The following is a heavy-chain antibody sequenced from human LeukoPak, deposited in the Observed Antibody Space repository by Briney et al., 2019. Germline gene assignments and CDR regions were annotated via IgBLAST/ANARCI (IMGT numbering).Heavy chain of an antibody. J-gene: IGHJ5*02. CDR1: GGSFSGYY. Sequence: PSETLSLTCAVYGGSFSGYYWSWIRQPPGKGLEWIGEINHSGSTNYNPSPKSRVTISVDTSKNQFSLKLSSVTAADTAVYYCARAGYCSGGSCYSRYNWFDPWGQGTLVTVSS. CDR2: INHSGST. D-gene: IGHD2-15*01. CDR3: ARAGYCSGGSCYSRYNWFDP. V-gene: IGHV4-34*01.